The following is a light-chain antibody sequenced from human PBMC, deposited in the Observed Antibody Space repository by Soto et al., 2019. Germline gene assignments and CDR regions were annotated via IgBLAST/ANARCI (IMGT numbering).Light chain of an antibody. J-gene: IGKJ1*01. CDR3: QQYVTAFRS. CDR1: QRINKW. Sequence: QSPSTLSASIGDRVTITCRASQRINKWLAWYQQKPGTAPKLLIYKASSLQSGVPSRFSGSGSGTEFTLTISSLQPDDFATYYCQQYVTAFRSFGQGTKVDIK. V-gene: IGKV1-5*03. CDR2: KAS.